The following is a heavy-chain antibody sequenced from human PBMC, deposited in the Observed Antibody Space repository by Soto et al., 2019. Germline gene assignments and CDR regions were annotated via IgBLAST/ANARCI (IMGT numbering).Heavy chain of an antibody. D-gene: IGHD2-15*01. J-gene: IGHJ4*02. CDR3: AKDLADIVVVVAATSGGDY. CDR2: IRGSGGST. CDR1: GFTFSSYA. Sequence: EVQLLESGGGLVQPGGSLRLSCAASGFTFSSYAMSWVRQAPGKELEWVSAIRGSGGSTYYADSVKGRFTISRDNSKNTLYLQMNSLRAEDTAVYYCAKDLADIVVVVAATSGGDYWGQGTLVTVSS. V-gene: IGHV3-23*01.